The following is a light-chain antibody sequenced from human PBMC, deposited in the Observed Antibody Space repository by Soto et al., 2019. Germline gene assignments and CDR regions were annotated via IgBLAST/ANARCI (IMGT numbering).Light chain of an antibody. J-gene: IGKJ2*02. V-gene: IGKV1-5*03. Sequence: DIQMTQSPSTLSASVGDRVTITCRSSQSFSNWLSWYQQKPGKATKVLIYKASSLESGVPSRFSGSGSGTEFTLTISSLQPDDFATYYCQQYDSYSSACTFGQGTKLEIK. CDR2: KAS. CDR1: QSFSNW. CDR3: QQYDSYSSACT.